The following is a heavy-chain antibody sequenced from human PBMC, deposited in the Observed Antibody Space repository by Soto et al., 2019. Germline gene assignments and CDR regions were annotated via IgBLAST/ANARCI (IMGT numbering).Heavy chain of an antibody. Sequence: GGSLRLSCAASGFTFSSYAMHWVRQAPGKGLEWVAVISYDGSNKYYADSVKGRFTISRDNSKNTLYLQMNSLRAEDTAVYYCAREGYDSRDFDYWGQGTLVTVS. CDR3: AREGYDSRDFDY. D-gene: IGHD3-22*01. J-gene: IGHJ4*02. V-gene: IGHV3-30-3*01. CDR2: ISYDGSNK. CDR1: GFTFSSYA.